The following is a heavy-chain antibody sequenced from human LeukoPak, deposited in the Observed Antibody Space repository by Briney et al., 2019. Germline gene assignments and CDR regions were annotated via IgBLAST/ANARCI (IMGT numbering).Heavy chain of an antibody. CDR1: GYSITSVY. CDR3: ARTARVFDY. J-gene: IGHJ4*02. Sequence: PSETLSLTCTVSGYSITSVYWSWIRQPPGKGLEVIGYTYTSGDTNYNPSLRSRVTMSLDASKNEVPLKMSSVTAADTAVYYCARTARVFDYWGQGILVTVSS. CDR2: TYTSGDT. V-gene: IGHV4-4*09.